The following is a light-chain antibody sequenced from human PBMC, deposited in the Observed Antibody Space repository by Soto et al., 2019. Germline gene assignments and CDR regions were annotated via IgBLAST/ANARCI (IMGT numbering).Light chain of an antibody. J-gene: IGLJ2*01. CDR3: CSYVVSSLV. CDR1: SGDIGGYNY. V-gene: IGLV2-11*01. Sequence: QSALTQPRSGSGSPGQSVTISCTGASGDIGGYNYVSWYQHHPGKAPKLIIFAVNKRPSGVPDRFSGSKSGNTDSLTISGLQPEDEADYYCCSYVVSSLVFGGGTKLTVL. CDR2: AVN.